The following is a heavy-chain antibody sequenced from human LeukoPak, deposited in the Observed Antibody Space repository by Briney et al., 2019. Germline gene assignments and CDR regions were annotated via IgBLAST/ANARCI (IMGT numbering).Heavy chain of an antibody. J-gene: IGHJ1*01. CDR2: IKRETDGGTI. Sequence: GGSLRLSCAASGFTFSSYWMSWVRQAPGRGLEWLGRIKRETDGGTIDYAAPVKGRFTISRDDSRNTQYLQMDSLKIEDTAVYYCTTDRYYDNSELQFQHWGQGTLVTVSS. D-gene: IGHD3-22*01. CDR1: GFTFSSYW. CDR3: TTDRYYDNSELQFQH. V-gene: IGHV3-15*01.